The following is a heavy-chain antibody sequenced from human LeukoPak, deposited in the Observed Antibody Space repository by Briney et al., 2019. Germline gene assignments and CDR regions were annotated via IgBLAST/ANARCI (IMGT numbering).Heavy chain of an antibody. J-gene: IGHJ6*03. Sequence: GGSLRLSCAASGFTFSSYAMSWVRQAPGKGLEYVSAISSNGGSTYYANSVKGRFIISRDNSKNTLYLQMGSLRAEDMAVYYCARVGHRTYYYYMDVWGKGTTVTVSS. V-gene: IGHV3-64*01. CDR2: ISSNGGST. CDR3: ARVGHRTYYYYMDV. D-gene: IGHD3-16*01. CDR1: GFTFSSYA.